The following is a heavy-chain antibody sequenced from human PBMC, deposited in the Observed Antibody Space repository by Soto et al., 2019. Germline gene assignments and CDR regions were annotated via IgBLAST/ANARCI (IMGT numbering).Heavy chain of an antibody. V-gene: IGHV3-66*01. Sequence: EVHLVESGGGVVQPGESLRLSCAASGLTVSSSQMSWVRQAPGKGLEWVSVIFSGGSEYYADSVKGRFTISRDTSKNTLYLQMNSLRVEDTAVDYCARDSAASFDYWGQGTLVTVSS. CDR1: GLTVSSSQ. CDR2: IFSGGSE. J-gene: IGHJ4*02. CDR3: ARDSAASFDY. D-gene: IGHD2-15*01.